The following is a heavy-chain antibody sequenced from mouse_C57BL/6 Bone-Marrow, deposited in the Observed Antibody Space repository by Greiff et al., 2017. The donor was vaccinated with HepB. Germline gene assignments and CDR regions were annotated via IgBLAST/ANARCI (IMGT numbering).Heavy chain of an antibody. Sequence: EVKLVESGGDLVKPGGSLKLSCAASGFTFSSYGMSWVRQTPDKRLEWVATISSGGSYTYYPDSVKGRFTISRDNAKNTLYLQMSSLKSEDTAMYYCARHTTVVPYFDYWGQGTTLTVSS. CDR2: ISSGGSYT. CDR1: GFTFSSYG. CDR3: ARHTTVVPYFDY. D-gene: IGHD1-1*01. J-gene: IGHJ2*01. V-gene: IGHV5-6*01.